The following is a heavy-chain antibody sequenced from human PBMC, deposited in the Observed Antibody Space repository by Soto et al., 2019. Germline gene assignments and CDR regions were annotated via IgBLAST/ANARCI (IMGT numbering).Heavy chain of an antibody. J-gene: IGHJ5*02. V-gene: IGHV3-23*01. CDR3: AKNGYGSDVLWWFGP. CDR1: GFSFRSYA. Sequence: EVQLLESGGGLVHPGGSLRLSCAASGFSFRSYAMSWVRQAPGKGLEWVSALSGSSDNTYYADSVKGRFTISRDNPKNTLYLQMNSLRAEDTAVYYCAKNGYGSDVLWWFGPWGQGTLVTVSS. D-gene: IGHD5-12*01. CDR2: LSGSSDNT.